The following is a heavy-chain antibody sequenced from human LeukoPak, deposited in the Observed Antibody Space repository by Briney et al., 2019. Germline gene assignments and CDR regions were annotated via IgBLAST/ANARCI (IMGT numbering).Heavy chain of an antibody. CDR3: ARVPTPVVGPADY. J-gene: IGHJ4*02. Sequence: GGSLRLSCAASGFTFSRHWMHWVRQAPGKGLVWISRINSDASDTNYADFVKGRFTISRDNSKNTLYLQMNSLRAEDTAVYYCARVPTPVVGPADYWGQGTLVTVSS. D-gene: IGHD2-15*01. V-gene: IGHV3-74*01. CDR2: INSDASDT. CDR1: GFTFSRHW.